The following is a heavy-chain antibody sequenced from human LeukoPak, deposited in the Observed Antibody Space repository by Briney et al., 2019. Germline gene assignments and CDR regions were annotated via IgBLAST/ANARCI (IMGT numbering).Heavy chain of an antibody. V-gene: IGHV4-59*01. CDR1: GGSISSYY. CDR2: IYYSGST. Sequence: PETLSLTCTVSGGSISSYYWSWIRQPPGKGLEWIGYIYYSGSTNYNPSLKRRVTISVDTSKNQFSLKLSSVTAADTAVYYCARDYPFDPWGQGTLVTVSS. J-gene: IGHJ5*02. CDR3: ARDYPFDP.